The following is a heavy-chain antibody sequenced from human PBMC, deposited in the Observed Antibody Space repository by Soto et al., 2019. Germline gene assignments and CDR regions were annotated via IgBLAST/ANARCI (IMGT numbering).Heavy chain of an antibody. Sequence: ASVKVSCKASGYTFTSYGISWVRQAPGQGLEWMGWISAYNGNTNYAQKLQGRVTMTTDTSTSTAHMELRSLRSDDTAVYYCARPSSSMAHDAFDIWGQGTMVTVS. CDR1: GYTFTSYG. J-gene: IGHJ3*02. V-gene: IGHV1-18*01. CDR3: ARPSSSMAHDAFDI. CDR2: ISAYNGNT. D-gene: IGHD6-6*01.